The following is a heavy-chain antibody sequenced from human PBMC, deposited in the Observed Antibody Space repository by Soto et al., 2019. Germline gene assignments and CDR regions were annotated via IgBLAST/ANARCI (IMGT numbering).Heavy chain of an antibody. Sequence: ESGGGLVKPGGSLRLSCAASGFTFSSYSMNWVRQAPGKGLEWVSSISSSSSYIYYADSVKGRFTISRDNAKNSLYLQMNSRRAEDPAVYYCAREVSKYSGYDFDYWGQGTLVTVSS. D-gene: IGHD5-12*01. CDR3: AREVSKYSGYDFDY. CDR2: ISSSSSYI. J-gene: IGHJ4*02. V-gene: IGHV3-21*01. CDR1: GFTFSSYS.